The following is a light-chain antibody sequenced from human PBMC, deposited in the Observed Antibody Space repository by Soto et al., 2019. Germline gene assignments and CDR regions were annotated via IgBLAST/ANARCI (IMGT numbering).Light chain of an antibody. CDR2: KAS. V-gene: IGKV1-5*03. Sequence: DIQMTQSPSTLSGSVGDRVTITCRASQTISSWLAWYQQKPGKAPKLLIYKASTVKSGVPSRFSGRGSGTEFTLTISSLQPDDFATYYCQHYNSYSEAFGQGTKVDIK. J-gene: IGKJ1*01. CDR1: QTISSW. CDR3: QHYNSYSEA.